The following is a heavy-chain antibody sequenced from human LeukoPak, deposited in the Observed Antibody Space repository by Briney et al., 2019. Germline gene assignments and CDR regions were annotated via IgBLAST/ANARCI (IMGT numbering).Heavy chain of an antibody. CDR3: ARFSFDGDLFDY. V-gene: IGHV4-59*01. CDR1: GGSISSYY. D-gene: IGHD7-27*01. J-gene: IGHJ4*02. Sequence: PSETLSLTCTVSGGSISSYYWSWIRQPPGKGLEWIGYIYYSGSTNYNPSLKSRVTISVDTSKNQFSLKLSSVTAADTAVYYCARFSFDGDLFDYWGQGTLVTVSS. CDR2: IYYSGST.